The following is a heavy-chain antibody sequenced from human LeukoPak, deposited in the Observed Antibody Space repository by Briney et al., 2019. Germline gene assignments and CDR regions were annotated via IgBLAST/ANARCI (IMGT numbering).Heavy chain of an antibody. CDR2: INHSGST. D-gene: IGHD1-1*01. J-gene: IGHJ5*02. CDR3: ARENGPGWFDP. Sequence: PSETLSLTCAVYGGSFSGYYWSWIRQPPGKGLEWIGEINHSGSTNYNPSLKSRVTISVDTSKNQFSLKLSSVTAADTAVYYCARENGPGWFDPWGQGTLVTVSS. V-gene: IGHV4-34*01. CDR1: GGSFSGYY.